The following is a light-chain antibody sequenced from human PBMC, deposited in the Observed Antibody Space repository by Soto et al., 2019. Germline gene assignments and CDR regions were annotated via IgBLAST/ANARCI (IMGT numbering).Light chain of an antibody. CDR1: QSVSSN. Sequence: EIVMTQSPATLSVSPGERATLSCRASQSVSSNLAWYQKKTGQAPRLLIYGASTRATGIPARLSGSGSGTEFTLTISSLPSEDFSVYYCQQYNNWPQTFGPGTKVEIK. J-gene: IGKJ1*01. CDR3: QQYNNWPQT. V-gene: IGKV3-15*01. CDR2: GAS.